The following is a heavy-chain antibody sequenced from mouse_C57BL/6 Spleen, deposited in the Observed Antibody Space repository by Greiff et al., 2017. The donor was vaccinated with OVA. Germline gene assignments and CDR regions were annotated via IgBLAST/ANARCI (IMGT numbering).Heavy chain of an antibody. V-gene: IGHV1-64*01. Sequence: VQLQQPGAELVKPGASVKLSCKASGYTFTSYWMHWVKQRPGQGLEWIGMIHPNSGSTNYNEKFKSKATLTVDKSSSTAYMQLSSLTSEDSAVYYCARRGDDYDWYFEVWGTGTTVTVSS. J-gene: IGHJ1*03. CDR2: IHPNSGST. CDR3: ARRGDDYDWYFEV. CDR1: GYTFTSYW. D-gene: IGHD2-4*01.